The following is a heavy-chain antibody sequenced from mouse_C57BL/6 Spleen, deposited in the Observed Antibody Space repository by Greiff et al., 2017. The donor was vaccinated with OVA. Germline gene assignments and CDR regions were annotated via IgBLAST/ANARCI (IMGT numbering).Heavy chain of an antibody. CDR2: IYPGNSDT. V-gene: IGHV1-5*01. CDR1: GYTFTSSW. J-gene: IGHJ2*01. Sequence: VQLKQSGTVLARPGASVKMSCKPSGYTFTSSWMHWVKQRPGTSLEWIGAIYPGNSDTSYNQKFKGKAKLTAVTSASTAYMELSSLTNEDSAVYYCTRTPYYDYDFDDWGQGTTLTVSS. CDR3: TRTPYYDYDFDD. D-gene: IGHD2-4*01.